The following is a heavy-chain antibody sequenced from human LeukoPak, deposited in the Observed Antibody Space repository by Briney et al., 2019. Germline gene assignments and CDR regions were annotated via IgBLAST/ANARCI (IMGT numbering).Heavy chain of an antibody. Sequence: GGSLRLSCAASGFTVSSNYMSWVRQAPGKGLEWVSVIYSGGSTYYADSVKGRFTISRDKSKNTLYLQMNSLRAEDTAVYYCARHPSDDSSGYPNDYWGQGTLVTVSS. D-gene: IGHD3-22*01. J-gene: IGHJ4*02. CDR3: ARHPSDDSSGYPNDY. CDR2: IYSGGST. CDR1: GFTVSSNY. V-gene: IGHV3-66*04.